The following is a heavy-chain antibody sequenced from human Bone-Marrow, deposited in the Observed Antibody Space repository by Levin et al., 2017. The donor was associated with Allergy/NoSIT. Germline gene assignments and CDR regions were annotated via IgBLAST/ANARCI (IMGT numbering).Heavy chain of an antibody. CDR2: IKQDGSEK. J-gene: IGHJ3*02. Sequence: GGSLRLSCAASGFTFTTYWMSWVRQAPGKGLEWVANIKQDGSEKYYMDSVRGRFTISRDNAKTSVYLQMNSLRAEDTAVYYCARGFDGTQAFDIWGQGTMVTVSS. D-gene: IGHD5-24*01. CDR1: GFTFTTYW. CDR3: ARGFDGTQAFDI. V-gene: IGHV3-7*01.